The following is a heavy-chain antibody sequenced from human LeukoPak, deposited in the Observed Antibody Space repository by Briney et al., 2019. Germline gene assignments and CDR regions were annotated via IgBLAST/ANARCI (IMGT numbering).Heavy chain of an antibody. Sequence: PSETLSLTCTVSGGSISSYYWSWIRQPAGKGLEWIGRIYTSGSTNYNPSLKRRVTMSVDTSKNQFSLTLSSVTAADTAVYYCARDYYDSSGPGEYYYYMDVWGKGTTVTVSS. CDR1: GGSISSYY. D-gene: IGHD3-22*01. CDR2: IYTSGST. V-gene: IGHV4-4*07. CDR3: ARDYYDSSGPGEYYYYMDV. J-gene: IGHJ6*03.